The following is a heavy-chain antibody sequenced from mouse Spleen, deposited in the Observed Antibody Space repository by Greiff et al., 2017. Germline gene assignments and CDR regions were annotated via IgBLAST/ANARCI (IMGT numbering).Heavy chain of an antibody. CDR2: IWSGGST. Sequence: KQSGPGLVQPSQSLSITCTVSGFSLTSYGVHWVRQSPGKGLEWLGVIWSGGSTDYNAAFISRLSISKDNSKSQVFFKMNSLQADDTAIYYCARKGDRGFAYWGQGTLVTVSA. J-gene: IGHJ3*01. D-gene: IGHD3-3*01. CDR3: ARKGDRGFAY. V-gene: IGHV2-2*01. CDR1: GFSLTSYG.